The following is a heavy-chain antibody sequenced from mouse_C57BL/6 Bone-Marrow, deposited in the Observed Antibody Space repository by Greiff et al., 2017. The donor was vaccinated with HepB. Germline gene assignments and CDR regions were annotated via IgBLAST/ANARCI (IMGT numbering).Heavy chain of an antibody. Sequence: ESGPGMVKPSQSLSLTCTVTGYSITSGYDWHWIRHFPGNKLEWMGYISYSGSTNYNPSLKSRISITHDTSKNHFFLKLNSVTTEDTATYYCARDSLYYGSSYWYFDVWGTGTTVTVSS. J-gene: IGHJ1*03. V-gene: IGHV3-1*01. CDR1: GYSITSGYD. CDR3: ARDSLYYGSSYWYFDV. D-gene: IGHD1-1*01. CDR2: ISYSGST.